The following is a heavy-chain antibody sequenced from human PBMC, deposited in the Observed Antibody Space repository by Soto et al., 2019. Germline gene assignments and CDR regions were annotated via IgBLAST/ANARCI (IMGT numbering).Heavy chain of an antibody. Sequence: PGESLKISCRGSGYRFTSYLNSWVRQMPGKGLEWMGRIDPSNSYTHYSPSFHGHVTSSADNSISTAYLQWSQLRASDTAIYYCAFFDPSLDVDFWGQGTLVTVSS. D-gene: IGHD3-3*02. CDR1: GYRFTSYL. CDR2: IDPSNSYT. V-gene: IGHV5-10-1*01. CDR3: AFFDPSLDVDF. J-gene: IGHJ4*02.